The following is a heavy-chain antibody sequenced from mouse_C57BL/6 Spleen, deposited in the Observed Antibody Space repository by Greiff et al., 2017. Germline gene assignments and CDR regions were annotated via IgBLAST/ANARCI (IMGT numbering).Heavy chain of an antibody. CDR1: GYTFTSYW. V-gene: IGHV1-61*01. CDR3: AREGYGTWFAY. D-gene: IGHD2-10*02. Sequence: QVQLQQPGAVLVRPGSSVKLSCKASGYTFTSYWMDWVKPRPGQGLEWIGNIYPSDSETHYNQKFKDKATLTVDKSSSTAYMQLSSLTSEDSAVYYCAREGYGTWFAYWGQGTLVTVSA. J-gene: IGHJ3*01. CDR2: IYPSDSET.